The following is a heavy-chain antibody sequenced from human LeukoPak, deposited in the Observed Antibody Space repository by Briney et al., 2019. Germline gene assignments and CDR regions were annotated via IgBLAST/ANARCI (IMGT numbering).Heavy chain of an antibody. D-gene: IGHD2-2*01. J-gene: IGHJ6*04. CDR2: IRAYNGNT. CDR3: ARDLIVVVPAASIYYYGMDV. Sequence: ASVKVSCKASGYPFTRYGVSWVPQAPGQGLEGMGWIRAYNGNTNYAQKRQGRVTMTTDTSTSTAYMELRSLRSDDTAVYYCARDLIVVVPAASIYYYGMDVWGKGTTVTVSS. CDR1: GYPFTRYG. V-gene: IGHV1-18*04.